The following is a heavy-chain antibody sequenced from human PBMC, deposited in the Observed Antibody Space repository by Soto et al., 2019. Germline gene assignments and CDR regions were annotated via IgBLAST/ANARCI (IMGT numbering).Heavy chain of an antibody. J-gene: IGHJ4*02. CDR2: INCRSGGT. CDR1: GYVFTGYY. CDR3: MRGASARDSSGYPYYFDP. Sequence: EASVKVSCKTSGYVFTGYYLHWVRQAPGQGLEWMGWINCRSGGTTYTQKFQGGVTLTMDTSTSTAYMELSSLISDDTALYYCMRGASARDSSGYPYYFDPWGQGTLVTVSS. V-gene: IGHV1-2*02. D-gene: IGHD3-22*01.